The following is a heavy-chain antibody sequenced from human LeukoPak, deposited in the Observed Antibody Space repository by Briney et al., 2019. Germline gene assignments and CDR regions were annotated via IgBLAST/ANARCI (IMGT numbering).Heavy chain of an antibody. CDR3: ARSQMVYARFPRFYYYGLDV. V-gene: IGHV4-34*01. J-gene: IGHJ6*02. CDR2: INHSGNI. Sequence: PSETLSLTCDVYEVSFSGYYWNWIRQPPGKGLEWIGEINHSGNINYNPSLKSRVTISMVASKNQFSLKLSAVTAADTAVYYCARSQMVYARFPRFYYYGLDVWGQGTTVTVSS. D-gene: IGHD2-8*01. CDR1: EVSFSGYY.